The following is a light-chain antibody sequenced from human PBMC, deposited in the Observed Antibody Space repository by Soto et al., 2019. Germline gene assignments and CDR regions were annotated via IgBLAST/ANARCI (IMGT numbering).Light chain of an antibody. CDR2: DAS. CDR1: QSVSNN. CDR3: QQNNNWPPLT. V-gene: IGKV3-15*01. J-gene: IGKJ4*01. Sequence: EIVVTQSPATLSVSSGERATLSCRASQSVSNNLAWYQQKPGQAPRLLIYDASTRATGIPDRFSGSGSGTEFTLTISSLQSEDFAVYYCQQNNNWPPLTFGGGTKVEFK.